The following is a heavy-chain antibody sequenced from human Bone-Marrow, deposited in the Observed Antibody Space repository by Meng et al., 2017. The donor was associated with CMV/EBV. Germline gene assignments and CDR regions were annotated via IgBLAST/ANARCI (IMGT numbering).Heavy chain of an antibody. CDR1: GFTFSSYW. Sequence: GESLKISCAASGFTFSSYWMHWVRQAPGKGLVWVSRIDSDGSSTYYADSVKGRFTISRDNSKNTLYLQMNSLRAEDTAVYYCAKVRAALDYWGQGTLVTVSS. J-gene: IGHJ4*02. V-gene: IGHV3-74*01. CDR2: IDSDGSST. D-gene: IGHD2-2*01. CDR3: AKVRAALDY.